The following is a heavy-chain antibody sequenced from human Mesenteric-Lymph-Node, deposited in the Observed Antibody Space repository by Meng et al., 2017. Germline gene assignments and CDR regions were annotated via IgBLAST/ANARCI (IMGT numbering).Heavy chain of an antibody. D-gene: IGHD3-10*01. J-gene: IGHJ5*02. V-gene: IGHV4-31*03. Sequence: QVQLQESGPGLVKPSQTLSLTCTVSGGSIGSGGYYWSWIRQHPGKGLEWIGEINYTGSTSYNPSLRSRVTISLDTSKKQFSLRLSSVTAADTAVYYCARRGLSGSFSPWGQGTLVTVSS. CDR1: GGSIGSGGYY. CDR3: ARRGLSGSFSP. CDR2: INYTGST.